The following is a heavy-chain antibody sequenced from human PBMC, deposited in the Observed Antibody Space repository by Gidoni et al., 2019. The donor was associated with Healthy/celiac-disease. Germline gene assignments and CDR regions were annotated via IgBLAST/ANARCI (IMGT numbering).Heavy chain of an antibody. V-gene: IGHV3-49*03. CDR2: IRSKAYGGTT. Sequence: EVQLVESGGGLVQPGRSLRLSCTASGFTFGDYAMSWFRQAPGKGLEWVGFIRSKAYGGTTEYAASVKGRFTISRDDSKSIAYLQMNSLKTEDTAVYYCTREGEMATIGGDYWGQGTLVTVSS. J-gene: IGHJ4*02. CDR1: GFTFGDYA. D-gene: IGHD5-12*01. CDR3: TREGEMATIGGDY.